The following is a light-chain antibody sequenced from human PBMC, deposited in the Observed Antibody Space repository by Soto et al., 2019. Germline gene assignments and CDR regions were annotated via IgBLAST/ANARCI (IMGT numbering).Light chain of an antibody. CDR3: QQNFNVPRT. J-gene: IGKJ1*01. Sequence: DIQMTRSPSSLSASVGDRVTITCRASQNIASYLNWYQQRPGKAPELLIYAASSSQSGVPLRFSGSGSGTEFTLTIDSLQPEDFASYYCQQNFNVPRTFGQGTKVEI. V-gene: IGKV1-39*01. CDR2: AAS. CDR1: QNIASY.